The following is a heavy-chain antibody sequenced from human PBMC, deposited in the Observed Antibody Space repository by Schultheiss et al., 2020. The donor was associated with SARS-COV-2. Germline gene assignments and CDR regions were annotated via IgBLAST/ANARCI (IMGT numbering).Heavy chain of an antibody. CDR1: GFTFSGSA. J-gene: IGHJ4*02. V-gene: IGHV3-53*01. D-gene: IGHD1-26*01. CDR3: ARRAWASFYFDY. CDR2: IYSGGST. Sequence: GESLKISCAASGFTFSGSAVHWVRQASGKGLEWVSVIYSGGSTYYADSVKGRFTISRDNSKNTLYLQMNSLRAEDTAVYYCARRAWASFYFDYWGQGTLVTVSS.